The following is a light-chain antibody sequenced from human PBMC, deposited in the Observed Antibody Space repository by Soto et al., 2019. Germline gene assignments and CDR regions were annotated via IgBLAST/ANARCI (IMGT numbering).Light chain of an antibody. V-gene: IGKV1-39*01. CDR2: AAS. J-gene: IGKJ2*01. CDR3: QQSYSIPHT. CDR1: QSISSH. Sequence: DIQMTQSPSSLSASVGDRVTITCRASQSISSHLNWYQLNPGRAPKLLIYAASTLHSGVPSRFSGSGSGIDFTLTLTSLQPEDFATYYCQQSYSIPHTFGQGTKLEIK.